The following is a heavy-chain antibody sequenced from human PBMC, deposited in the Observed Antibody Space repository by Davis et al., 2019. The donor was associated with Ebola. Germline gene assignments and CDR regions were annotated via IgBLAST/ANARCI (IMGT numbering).Heavy chain of an antibody. D-gene: IGHD7-27*01. CDR1: GFTFSSYA. J-gene: IGHJ4*02. CDR3: VSGNWGSADGGY. CDR2: ISSSSSYI. Sequence: GESLKISCAASGFTFSSYAMSWVRQAPGKGLEWVSSISSSSSYIYYADSVKGRFTISRDNAKNSLYLQMNSLRAEDTAVYYCVSGNWGSADGGYWGQGTLVTVSS. V-gene: IGHV3-21*01.